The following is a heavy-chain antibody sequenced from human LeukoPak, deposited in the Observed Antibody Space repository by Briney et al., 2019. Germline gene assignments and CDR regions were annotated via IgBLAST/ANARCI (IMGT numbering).Heavy chain of an antibody. V-gene: IGHV3-48*03. J-gene: IGHJ4*02. CDR3: ARDAPQVPNSGWVFDYFDY. CDR1: GFSFNSYE. D-gene: IGHD5-12*01. Sequence: GRSLRLSCASSGFSFNSYEMQWVREPRRKGREWGSYIRRGGSTTYYADSVEGRFNISRDNAKHSLYLQMNSLRAEDTAVYYCARDAPQVPNSGWVFDYFDYWGQGTLVTVSS. CDR2: IRRGGSTT.